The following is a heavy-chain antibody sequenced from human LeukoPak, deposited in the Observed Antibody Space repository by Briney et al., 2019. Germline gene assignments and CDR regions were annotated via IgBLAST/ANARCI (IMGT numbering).Heavy chain of an antibody. V-gene: IGHV3-23*01. CDR1: GFTFSSYA. D-gene: IGHD3-16*01. CDR3: AKDQGLIMITFGGNDY. CDR2: IGASGGSI. J-gene: IGHJ4*02. Sequence: PGRSLRLSCAASGFTFSSYAMSWVRQAPGKGLEWVSVIGASGGSIYYADSVKGRFTISRDNSKNTLYLQMNSLRAEDTAVYYCAKDQGLIMITFGGNDYWGQGTLVTVSS.